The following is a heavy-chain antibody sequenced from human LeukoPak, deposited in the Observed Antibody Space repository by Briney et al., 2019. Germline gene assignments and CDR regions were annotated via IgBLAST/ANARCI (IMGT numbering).Heavy chain of an antibody. CDR2: INWNGGST. CDR3: ARVRYGSGSYYNYYYYYMDV. Sequence: GGPLRLSCAASGFTFDDYGMSWVRQAPGKGLEWVSGINWNGGSTVYADSVKGRVTISRDNAKNSLYLQMNSLRAEDTALYYCARVRYGSGSYYNYYYYYMDVWGKGTTVTVSS. V-gene: IGHV3-20*04. J-gene: IGHJ6*03. D-gene: IGHD3-10*01. CDR1: GFTFDDYG.